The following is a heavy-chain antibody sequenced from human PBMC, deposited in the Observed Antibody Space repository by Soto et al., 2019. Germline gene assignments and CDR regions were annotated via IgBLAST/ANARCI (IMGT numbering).Heavy chain of an antibody. CDR2: IVVGSGNT. CDR3: AADRGRGYDYLLDY. D-gene: IGHD5-12*01. CDR1: GFTFTSSA. V-gene: IGHV1-58*01. J-gene: IGHJ4*02. Sequence: ASVKVSCKASGFTFTSSAVQWVRQARGQRLEWIGWIVVGSGNTNYAQKFQERVTITRDMSTSTAYMELSSLRSEDTAVYYCAADRGRGYDYLLDYWGQGTLVTVYS.